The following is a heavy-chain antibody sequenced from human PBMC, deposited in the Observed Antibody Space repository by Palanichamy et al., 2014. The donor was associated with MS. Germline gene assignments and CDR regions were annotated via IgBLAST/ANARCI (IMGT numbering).Heavy chain of an antibody. Sequence: EVQLVESGGGLVKPGGSLRLSCAASGFTFITYTMNWIRQAPGKGLEWVSSISGSSSYIYSADSVKGRFTISRDNAKNSLYLQMNGLRAEDTAVYYCAREYYDSRGYLVPALDYWGQGTLVTVSS. CDR3: AREYYDSRGYLVPALDY. J-gene: IGHJ4*02. CDR1: GFTFITYT. V-gene: IGHV3-21*01. CDR2: ISGSSSYI. D-gene: IGHD3-22*01.